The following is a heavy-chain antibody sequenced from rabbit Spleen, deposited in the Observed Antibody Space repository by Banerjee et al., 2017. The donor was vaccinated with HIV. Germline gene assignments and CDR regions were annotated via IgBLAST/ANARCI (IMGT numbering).Heavy chain of an antibody. V-gene: IGHV1S45*01. Sequence: QQQLEESGGGLVKPEGSLTLTCKASGFDLSSGYYICWVRQAPGKGLEWSACIYTGSSGSTYYASWAKGRFTISRTSSTTVTLRMTSLTAADRATYFCARDLVGVIGWNFYLWGPGTLVTVS. J-gene: IGHJ4*01. CDR3: ARDLVGVIGWNFYL. D-gene: IGHD1-1*01. CDR2: IYTGSSGST. CDR1: GFDLSSGYY.